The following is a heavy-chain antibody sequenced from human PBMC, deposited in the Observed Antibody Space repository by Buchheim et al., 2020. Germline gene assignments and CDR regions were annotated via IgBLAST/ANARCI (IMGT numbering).Heavy chain of an antibody. CDR2: ISYDGSNK. CDR1: GFTFSSYA. D-gene: IGHD3-22*01. CDR3: ARGPPSPRGSGYYYRFDY. J-gene: IGHJ4*02. Sequence: QVQLVESGGGVVQPGRSLRLSCAASGFTFSSYAMHWVRQAPGKGLEWVAVISYDGSNKYYADSVKGRFTISRDNSKNTLYLQMNSLRAEDTAVYYCARGPPSPRGSGYYYRFDYWGQGTL. V-gene: IGHV3-30-3*01.